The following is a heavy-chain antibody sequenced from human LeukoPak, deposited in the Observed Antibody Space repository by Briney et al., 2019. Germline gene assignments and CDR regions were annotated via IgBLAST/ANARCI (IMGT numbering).Heavy chain of an antibody. V-gene: IGHV1-69*05. CDR1: GGFFSGYA. D-gene: IGHD6-13*01. CDR3: ARSMAAEGTGPFDP. CDR2: VIPIYYIT. Sequence: SVKVSCKASGGFFSGYAMSWLRQAPGQGLEWLGGVIPIYYITKYAQKFQDRVTITTDESTSTAYMELSSLKSEDTAMYYCARSMAAEGTGPFDPWGQGTLVAVSS. J-gene: IGHJ5*02.